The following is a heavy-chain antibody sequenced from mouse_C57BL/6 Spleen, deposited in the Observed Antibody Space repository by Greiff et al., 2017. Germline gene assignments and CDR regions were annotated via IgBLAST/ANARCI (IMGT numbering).Heavy chain of an antibody. CDR2: INPNNGGP. Sequence: VQLQQSGPELVKPGASVKIPCKASGYTFTDYNMDWVKQSHGKSLEWIGDINPNNGGPIYNQKFKGKATLTVDKSSSTAYMELRSLTSEDTAVYYCARGLLTTDYYAMDYWGQGTSVTVSS. J-gene: IGHJ4*01. D-gene: IGHD1-1*01. V-gene: IGHV1-18*01. CDR3: ARGLLTTDYYAMDY. CDR1: GYTFTDYN.